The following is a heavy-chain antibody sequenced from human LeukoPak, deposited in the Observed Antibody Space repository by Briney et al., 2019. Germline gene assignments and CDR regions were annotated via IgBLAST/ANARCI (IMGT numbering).Heavy chain of an antibody. CDR3: AKDRWVLNIVVVPALDY. D-gene: IGHD2-2*01. V-gene: IGHV3-30*18. CDR2: ISYDGSNK. J-gene: IGHJ4*02. CDR1: GFTFSSYG. Sequence: GGSLRLSCAASGFTFSSYGMHWARQAPGKGLEWVAVISYDGSNKYYADSVKGRFTISRDNSKNTLYLQMNSLRAEDTAVYYCAKDRWVLNIVVVPALDYWGQGTLVTVSS.